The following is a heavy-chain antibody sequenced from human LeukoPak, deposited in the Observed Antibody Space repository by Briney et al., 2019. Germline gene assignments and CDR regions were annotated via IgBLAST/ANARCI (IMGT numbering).Heavy chain of an antibody. CDR3: TRHSISDVYQFDY. V-gene: IGHV4-59*08. J-gene: IGHJ4*02. CDR1: GGSVSSHY. Sequence: SETLSLTCTVSGGSVSSHYWSWIRQSPGKGLEWIGHIYVSGSTNYNPSLKSRVTISVDTSKNQFSLKLSSVTAADTAVYYCTRHSISDVYQFDYWGQGTLATVSS. D-gene: IGHD2-2*01. CDR2: IYVSGST.